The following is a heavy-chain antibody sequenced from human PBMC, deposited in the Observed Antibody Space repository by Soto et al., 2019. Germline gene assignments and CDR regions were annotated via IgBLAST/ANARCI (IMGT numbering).Heavy chain of an antibody. Sequence: PSETLSLTCTVSGGSISSYYWSWIRQPPGKGLEWIGYIYYSGSTNYNPSLKSRVTISVDTSKNQFSLKLSSVTAADTAVYYCARESVYYDSSGYSRLFDYWGQGTLVTVSS. D-gene: IGHD3-22*01. J-gene: IGHJ4*02. V-gene: IGHV4-59*01. CDR2: IYYSGST. CDR1: GGSISSYY. CDR3: ARESVYYDSSGYSRLFDY.